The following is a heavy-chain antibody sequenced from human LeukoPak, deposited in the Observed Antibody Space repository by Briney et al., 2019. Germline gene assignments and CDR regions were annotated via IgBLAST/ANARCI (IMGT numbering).Heavy chain of an antibody. Sequence: SLRLSCAASGFTFSSYEMNWVRQAPGKGLEWVSYISSSGSTIYCADSVKGRFTISRDNAKNSLYLQMNSLRAEDTAVYYCARDDGDYYSGNDYWGQGTLVTVSS. CDR2: ISSSGSTI. J-gene: IGHJ4*02. V-gene: IGHV3-48*03. CDR1: GFTFSSYE. CDR3: ARDDGDYYSGNDY. D-gene: IGHD2-21*02.